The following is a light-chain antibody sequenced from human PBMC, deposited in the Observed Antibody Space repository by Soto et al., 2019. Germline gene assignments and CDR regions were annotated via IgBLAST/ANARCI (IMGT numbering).Light chain of an antibody. CDR1: SSDIGAYNF. V-gene: IGLV2-14*03. J-gene: IGLJ1*01. Sequence: QSALTQPASVSGSPGQSITISCTGTSSDIGAYNFVSWYQQHPGKAPKLMLYDVNIRPSGVSNRFSGSKSGNTASLTISGLQAEDEAYYYCTSYLSSTPFYVFGTGTKVTVL. CDR2: DVN. CDR3: TSYLSSTPFYV.